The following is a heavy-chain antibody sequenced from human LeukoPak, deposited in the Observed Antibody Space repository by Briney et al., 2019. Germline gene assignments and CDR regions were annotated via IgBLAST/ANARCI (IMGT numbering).Heavy chain of an antibody. D-gene: IGHD3-22*01. CDR1: GFTSSSYG. Sequence: QPGGSLRLSCAASGFTSSSYGMHWVRQAPGKGLEWEAFIRYDGSNKYYADSVKGRFTISRDNSKNTLYLQMNSLRAEDTTVNYCAKEEDYYDSSGPPPRVDFDYWGQGTLVTVSS. CDR2: IRYDGSNK. V-gene: IGHV3-30*02. CDR3: AKEEDYYDSSGPPPRVDFDY. J-gene: IGHJ4*02.